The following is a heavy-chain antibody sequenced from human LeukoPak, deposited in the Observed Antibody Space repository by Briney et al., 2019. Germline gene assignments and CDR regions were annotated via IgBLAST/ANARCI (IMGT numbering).Heavy chain of an antibody. J-gene: IGHJ4*02. CDR1: GGSISSGDYY. V-gene: IGHV4-30-4*01. CDR3: ARAQGYDQLLFS. D-gene: IGHD2-2*01. Sequence: SETLSLTCTVSGGSISSGDYYWSWIRQSPGKGLEWIGYIYYSGSTYYNPSLKSRVTISVDTSKNQFSLKLSSVTAADTAVYYCARAQGYDQLLFSWGQGTLVTVSS. CDR2: IYYSGST.